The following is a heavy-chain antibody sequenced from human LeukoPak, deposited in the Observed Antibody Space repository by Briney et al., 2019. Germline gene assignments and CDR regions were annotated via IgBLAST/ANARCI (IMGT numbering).Heavy chain of an antibody. CDR1: GYXFTGYY. J-gene: IGHJ4*02. CDR2: ISPNSGGP. D-gene: IGHD2-21*02. Sequence: ASVKVSCKASGYXFTGYYLHWVRQAPGQGLEWLGWISPNSGGPNYAQKFQGRVTMTRDTSISTVYMELSRLRSDDTAVYYCERVPSIVVVTAIPDYFDYWGQGTLVTVSS. CDR3: ERVPSIVVVTAIPDYFDY. V-gene: IGHV1-2*02.